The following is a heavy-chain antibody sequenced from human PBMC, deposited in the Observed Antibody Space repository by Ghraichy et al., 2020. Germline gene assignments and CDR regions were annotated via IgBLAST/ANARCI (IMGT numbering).Heavy chain of an antibody. CDR1: GFTFSSNG. J-gene: IGHJ4*02. Sequence: GGSLRLSCAASGFTFSSNGMHWVRQAPGKGLEWVAVIWYDGSNKYYADSVKGRFTISRDNSKNTLYLQMNSLRAEDTAVYYCARDQKRLCSSTSCYLGYWGQGTLVTVSS. D-gene: IGHD2-2*01. CDR3: ARDQKRLCSSTSCYLGY. CDR2: IWYDGSNK. V-gene: IGHV3-33*01.